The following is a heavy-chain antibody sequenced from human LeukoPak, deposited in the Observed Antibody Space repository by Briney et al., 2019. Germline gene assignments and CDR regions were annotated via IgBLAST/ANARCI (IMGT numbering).Heavy chain of an antibody. Sequence: GGSLRLSGAASGFTFSSYAMSWVRQAPGKGLEWVSAISGSGGSTYYADSVKGRFTISRDNSKSTLFLQMNRLRAEDTAVYYCAKDPRVGSRVATPCHWGQGILVTVSS. CDR1: GFTFSSYA. D-gene: IGHD5-24*01. V-gene: IGHV3-23*01. CDR3: AKDPRVGSRVATPCH. CDR2: ISGSGGST. J-gene: IGHJ4*02.